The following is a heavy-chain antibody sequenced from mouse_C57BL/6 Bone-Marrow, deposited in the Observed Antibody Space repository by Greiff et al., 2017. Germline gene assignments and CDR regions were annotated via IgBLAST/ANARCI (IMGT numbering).Heavy chain of an antibody. CDR2: IDPETGGT. J-gene: IGHJ2*01. V-gene: IGHV1-15*01. Sequence: VQLVESGAELVRPGASVTLSCKASGYTFTDYEMHWVKQTPVHGLEWIGAIDPETGGTAYNQKFKGKAILTADTSSSTAYMELRSLTSEDSAVYYCTTTVVVYYFDYWGQGTTLTVSS. CDR3: TTTVVVYYFDY. CDR1: GYTFTDYE. D-gene: IGHD1-1*01.